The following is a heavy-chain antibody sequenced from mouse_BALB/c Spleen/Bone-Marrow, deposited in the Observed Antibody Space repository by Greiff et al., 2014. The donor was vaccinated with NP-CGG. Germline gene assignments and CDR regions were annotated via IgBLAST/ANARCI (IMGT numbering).Heavy chain of an antibody. CDR2: ISSGSSTI. Sequence: EVMLVESGGGLVQPGGSRKLSCAGSGFTFSSFGMHWVRQAPEKGLEWVAYISSGSSTIYYADTMKGRFTISRDNPKNTLFLQMTSLRSEDTAMYYCARRPYYGNPYAVDYWGQGTSVTVSS. CDR3: ARRPYYGNPYAVDY. CDR1: GFTFSSFG. D-gene: IGHD2-10*01. V-gene: IGHV5-17*02. J-gene: IGHJ4*01.